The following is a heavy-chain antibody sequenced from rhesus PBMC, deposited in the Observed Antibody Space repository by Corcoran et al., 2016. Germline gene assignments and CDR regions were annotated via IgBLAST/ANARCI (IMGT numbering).Heavy chain of an antibody. J-gene: IGHJ4*01. CDR1: GFTFSSYG. D-gene: IGHD3-16*01. Sequence: EVQLVETGGGLVQPGGSLKLSCAASGFTFSSYGMSWVRQAPGKGLEWVSAINSGGGSTYYADSVKGRFTSSRDNLKNTLSLQMNSLRAEDTAVYYCAKDAPLYYYSGSYPFDYWGQGVLVTVSS. CDR3: AKDAPLYYYSGSYPFDY. V-gene: IGHV3S5*01. CDR2: INSGGGST.